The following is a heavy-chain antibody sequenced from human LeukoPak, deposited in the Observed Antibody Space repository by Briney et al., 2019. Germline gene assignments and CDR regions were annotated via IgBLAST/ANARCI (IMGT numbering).Heavy chain of an antibody. V-gene: IGHV3-7*01. J-gene: IGHJ6*02. CDR2: INQDGSDK. CDR3: ARGSGSGSYV. Sequence: GGSLRLSCAASGITFSNNWMSWVRQAPGKGMEWVANINQDGSDKDYVDSAKGRFTVSRDNAKNSLYLQMNNWRAEDTAVYYCARGSGSGSYVWGQGTTVTVSS. D-gene: IGHD3-10*01. CDR1: GITFSNNW.